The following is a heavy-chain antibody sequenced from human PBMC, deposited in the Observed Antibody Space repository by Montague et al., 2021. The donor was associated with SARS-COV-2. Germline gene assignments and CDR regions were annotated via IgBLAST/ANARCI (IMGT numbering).Heavy chain of an antibody. J-gene: IGHJ6*02. CDR1: GGSISSGSYY. Sequence: TLSLTCTVSGGSISSGSYYWSWIRQPAGKGLEWIGRIYTSGSTNYNPSLKSPVTISVDTSKNQFSLKLSSVTAADTAVYYCARAKGSRYYYDSRGYYRGRGYYCYCYGMDVWGQGTTVTVSS. D-gene: IGHD3-22*01. CDR3: ARAKGSRYYYDSRGYYRGRGYYCYCYGMDV. V-gene: IGHV4-61*02. CDR2: IYTSGST.